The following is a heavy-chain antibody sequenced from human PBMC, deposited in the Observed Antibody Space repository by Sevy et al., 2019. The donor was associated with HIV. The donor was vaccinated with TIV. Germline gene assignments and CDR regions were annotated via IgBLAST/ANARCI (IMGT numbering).Heavy chain of an antibody. J-gene: IGHJ3*02. CDR3: ARRVRSDDAFDI. CDR2: ISSSGRTI. D-gene: IGHD6-13*01. CDR1: GFTFSSYS. Sequence: GGSLRLSCAASGFTFSSYSMNWVRQAPGKGLEWVSYISSSGRTIYYADSVKGRFTISRDNAKNSLYLQMNSLRAEDTAVYYCARRVRSDDAFDIWGQWTMVTVSS. V-gene: IGHV3-48*01.